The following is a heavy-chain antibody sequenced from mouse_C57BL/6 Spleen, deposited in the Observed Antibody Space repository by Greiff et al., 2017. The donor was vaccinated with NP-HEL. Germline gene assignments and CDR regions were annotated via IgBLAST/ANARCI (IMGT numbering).Heavy chain of an antibody. Sequence: QVQLQQSGAELVRPGASVTLSCKASGYTFTDYEMHWVKQTPVHGLEWIGAIDPETGGTAYNQKFKGKAILTADKSSSTAYMELRSLTPEDSAVYYCTRKGAAQATYYAMDYWGQGTSVTVSS. CDR2: IDPETGGT. J-gene: IGHJ4*01. CDR3: TRKGAAQATYYAMDY. V-gene: IGHV1-15*01. CDR1: GYTFTDYE. D-gene: IGHD3-2*02.